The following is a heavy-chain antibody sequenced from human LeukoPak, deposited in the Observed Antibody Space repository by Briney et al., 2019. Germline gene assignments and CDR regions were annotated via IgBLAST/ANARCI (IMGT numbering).Heavy chain of an antibody. CDR2: IIPIFGTA. CDR1: GGTFSSYA. J-gene: IGHJ3*02. CDR3: ARTYYYDTSGYSIDAFDI. V-gene: IGHV1-69*13. D-gene: IGHD3-22*01. Sequence: SVKVSCKASGGTFSSYAISWVRQAPGQGLEWMGGIIPIFGTANYAQKFQGRVTITADESTSTAYMELSSLRSDDTAVYYCARTYYYDTSGYSIDAFDIWGQGTMVTVSS.